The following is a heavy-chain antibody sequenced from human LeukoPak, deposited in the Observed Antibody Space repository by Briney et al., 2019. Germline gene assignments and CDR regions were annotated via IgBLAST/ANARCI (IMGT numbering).Heavy chain of an antibody. D-gene: IGHD6-13*01. Sequence: SEXXSLTCAVYGGSFSGYYWSWIRQPPGKGLERIGEINHSGSTNYYPSLKSRVTISVDTSKNQFSLKLSSVTAADPAVYYCATIAAPGGGYYYYYMDVSGKGTTVTVSS. CDR2: INHSGST. CDR1: GGSFSGYY. CDR3: ATIAAPGGGYYYYYMDV. J-gene: IGHJ6*03. V-gene: IGHV4-34*01.